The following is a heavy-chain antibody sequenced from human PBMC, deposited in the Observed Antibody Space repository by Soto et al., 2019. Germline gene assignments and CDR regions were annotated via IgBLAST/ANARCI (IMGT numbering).Heavy chain of an antibody. CDR3: ARGRDYYGSGSYYKSYYGMDV. CDR2: MNPNSGNT. Sequence: ASVKVSCKASGYTFTSYDINWVRQATGQRLERMGWMNPNSGNTGYAQKFQGRVTMTRNTSISTAYMELSSLRSEDTAVYYCARGRDYYGSGSYYKSYYGMDVWGQGTTVTVSS. V-gene: IGHV1-8*01. J-gene: IGHJ6*02. D-gene: IGHD3-10*01. CDR1: GYTFTSYD.